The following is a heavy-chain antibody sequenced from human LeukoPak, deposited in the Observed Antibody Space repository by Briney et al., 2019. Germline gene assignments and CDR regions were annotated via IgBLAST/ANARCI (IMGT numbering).Heavy chain of an antibody. V-gene: IGHV4-4*07. CDR1: GGSIINDY. Sequence: PSETLSLTCNVSGGSIINDYWSWIRQPAGKGLEWIGRIYTSGSTNYNPSLKSRVTTSVDTSKNQFSLNLYSVTAADTAVFYCARSYYYDYRQIDYWGQGTLVTVSS. D-gene: IGHD3-22*01. CDR3: ARSYYYDYRQIDY. J-gene: IGHJ4*02. CDR2: IYTSGST.